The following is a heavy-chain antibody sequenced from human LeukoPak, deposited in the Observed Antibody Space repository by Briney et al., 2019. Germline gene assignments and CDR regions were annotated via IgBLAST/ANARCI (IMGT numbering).Heavy chain of an antibody. J-gene: IGHJ4*02. Sequence: GESQRISCKGSGYSFPSYWITWVRQMPGKGLEWMGSIDPSDSYTNYSPSFQGHVTISADKSISTAYLQWSSLMASDTAMYYCARTYYDILTGYSLSDYWGQGTLVTVSS. CDR3: ARTYYDILTGYSLSDY. V-gene: IGHV5-10-1*01. CDR1: GYSFPSYW. CDR2: IDPSDSYT. D-gene: IGHD3-9*01.